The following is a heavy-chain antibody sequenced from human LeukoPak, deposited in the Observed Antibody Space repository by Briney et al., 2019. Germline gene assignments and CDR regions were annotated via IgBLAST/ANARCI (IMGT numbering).Heavy chain of an antibody. CDR1: GYTFTSYG. D-gene: IGHD6-13*01. CDR2: ISAYNGNT. V-gene: IGHV1-18*01. Sequence: GASVKVSCKASGYTFTSYGISWVRQAPGQGLEWMGWISAYNGNTNYAQKLQGRVTMTTDTSTSTAYMELRSLRSDDTAVYYCARLSQQLVPPWGYYYYYYMDVWGKGATVTVSS. J-gene: IGHJ6*03. CDR3: ARLSQQLVPPWGYYYYYYMDV.